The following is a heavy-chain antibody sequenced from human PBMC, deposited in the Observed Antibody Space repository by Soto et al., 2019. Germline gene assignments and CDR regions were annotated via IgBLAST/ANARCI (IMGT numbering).Heavy chain of an antibody. CDR1: GASISSSY. Sequence: SETLSLTCTVSGASISSSYWSWIRQPPGKGLEWTGYIFHSGRTNYPPSLKSRVTISVATSKKQLSLKLSSVTAADTAVYYCARPGGHDVWTGYYNCCDNWGQGTLVTVCS. V-gene: IGHV4-59*01. D-gene: IGHD3-3*01. CDR3: ARPGGHDVWTGYYNCCDN. J-gene: IGHJ5*02. CDR2: IFHSGRT.